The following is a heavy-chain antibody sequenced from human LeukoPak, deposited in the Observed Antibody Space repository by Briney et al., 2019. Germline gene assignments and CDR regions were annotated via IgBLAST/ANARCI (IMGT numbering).Heavy chain of an antibody. CDR2: IYYSGST. V-gene: IGHV4-61*08. CDR3: ARGSPLRSEKLSLYRDFDC. J-gene: IGHJ4*02. Sequence: PSETLSLTCTVSGGSISSGGYYWSWIRQHPGKGLEWIGYIYYSGSTDYNPSLKSRVTISVDMSKNQFSLKLTSVTAADAAVYYCARGSPLRSEKLSLYRDFDCWGRGTLVTVSS. D-gene: IGHD3-16*02. CDR1: GGSISSGGYY.